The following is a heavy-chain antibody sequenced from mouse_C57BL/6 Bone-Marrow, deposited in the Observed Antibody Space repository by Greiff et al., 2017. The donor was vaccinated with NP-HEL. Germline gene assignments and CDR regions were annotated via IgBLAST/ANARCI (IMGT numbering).Heavy chain of an antibody. J-gene: IGHJ4*01. CDR2: ICTGGGT. V-gene: IGHV2-9-1*01. Sequence: VMLVESGPGLVAPSPCLYISCTASGFSLTSYAISWVRQPPGKGLEWLGVICTGGGTTYNSALKYRLSISKDNVKSQVFLIMISLQTDDTARYYCARKRKRGSPFCALDYWGKGTSVTVSS. CDR3: ARKRKRGSPFCALDY. CDR1: GFSLTSYA. D-gene: IGHD3-2*02.